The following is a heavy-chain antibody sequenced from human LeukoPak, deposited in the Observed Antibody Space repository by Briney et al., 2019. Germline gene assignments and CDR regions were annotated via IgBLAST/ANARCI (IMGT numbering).Heavy chain of an antibody. CDR3: AKDMGGYSYGYDY. CDR2: ISWNSGSI. CDR1: GFTFDDYA. D-gene: IGHD5-18*01. Sequence: GRSLRLSCAASGFTFDDYAMHWVRQAPGKGLEWVSGISWNSGSIDYADSVKGRFTISRDNAKNSLYLQMNSLRAEDTALCYCAKDMGGYSYGYDYWGQGTLVTVSS. V-gene: IGHV3-9*01. J-gene: IGHJ4*02.